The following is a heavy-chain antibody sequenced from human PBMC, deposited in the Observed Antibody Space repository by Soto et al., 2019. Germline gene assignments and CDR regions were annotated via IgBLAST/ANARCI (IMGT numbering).Heavy chain of an antibody. V-gene: IGHV3-74*01. CDR2: INSDGSST. J-gene: IGHJ6*02. CDR3: ASGPYYYYGMDV. Sequence: GGSLRLSCAASGFTFSGYWMHWVRQAPGKGLVWVSRINSDGSSTSYADSVKGRFTISRDNAKNTLYLQMNSLRAEDTAVYYCASGPYYYYGMDVWGQGTTVTVSS. CDR1: GFTFSGYW.